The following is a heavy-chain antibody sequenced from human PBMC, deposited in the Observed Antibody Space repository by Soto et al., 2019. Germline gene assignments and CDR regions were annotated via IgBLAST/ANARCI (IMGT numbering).Heavy chain of an antibody. V-gene: IGHV3-7*03. Sequence: GGSLRLSCAASGFTFSRFWMSWVRQAPGKGLEWVASVKQDGSEMYYVDSVKGRFTMSKDNVKNSLYLQMNSLRADDTAVYYCARVRYGGNSYYFDYWGQGTLVTVSS. D-gene: IGHD4-17*01. CDR3: ARVRYGGNSYYFDY. CDR1: GFTFSRFW. CDR2: VKQDGSEM. J-gene: IGHJ4*02.